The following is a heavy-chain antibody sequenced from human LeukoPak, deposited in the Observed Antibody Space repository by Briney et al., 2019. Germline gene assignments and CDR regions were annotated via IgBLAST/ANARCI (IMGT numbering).Heavy chain of an antibody. D-gene: IGHD2-2*01. J-gene: IGHJ4*02. CDR3: AKDRESYYCSTTNCYLDY. V-gene: IGHV3-30*02. CDR1: GFTFSDYY. CDR2: IRYDGSNK. Sequence: SGGSLRLSCAASGFTFSDYYMSWIRQAPAKGLEWVAFIRYDGSNKYYADSVKGRFTISRDNSKNTLYLQMNSLRAEDTAVYYCAKDRESYYCSTTNCYLDYWGQGILVTVSS.